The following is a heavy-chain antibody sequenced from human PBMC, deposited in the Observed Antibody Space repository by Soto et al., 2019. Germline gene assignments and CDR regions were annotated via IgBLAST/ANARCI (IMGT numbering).Heavy chain of an antibody. D-gene: IGHD1-26*01. J-gene: IGHJ6*02. CDR1: GFTFSSYW. CDR2: INSDGSST. V-gene: IGHV3-74*01. Sequence: HPGGSLRLSCAASGFTFSSYWMHWVRQAPGKGLVWVSRINSDGSSTSYADSVKGRFTISRDNAKNTLYLQMNSLRAEDTAVYYCARGGNGGATDYYYYGMDVWGQGTTVTVSS. CDR3: ARGGNGGATDYYYYGMDV.